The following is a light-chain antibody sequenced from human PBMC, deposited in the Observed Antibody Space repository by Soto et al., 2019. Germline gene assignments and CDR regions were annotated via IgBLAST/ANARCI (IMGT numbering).Light chain of an antibody. Sequence: DIQLTQSPSFLSASAGDRVTITCRASQGISSFLAWYQQKPGRAPKLLIYAASTLQSGVPSRFSATGSGTDFTLTIDSLQPEDFATYYCLQVKNFPRTFGQGTKLEIK. CDR3: LQVKNFPRT. V-gene: IGKV1-9*01. J-gene: IGKJ1*01. CDR1: QGISSF. CDR2: AAS.